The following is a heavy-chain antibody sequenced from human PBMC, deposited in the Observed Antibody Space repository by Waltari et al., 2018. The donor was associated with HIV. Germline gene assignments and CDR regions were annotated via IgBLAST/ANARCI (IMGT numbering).Heavy chain of an antibody. Sequence: QVQLVQSGAEVKKPGASVTVSCEAAGDTFFGHYILWVRQPPGQGLEWLGRIDPDSGLANYAQTFQGRVTMTRAKSIGTVYLKLSGLRSDDTALYYCARMYYGSWFTMADYGLDVWGQGTTVTVSS. J-gene: IGHJ6*02. D-gene: IGHD3-10*01. V-gene: IGHV1-2*06. CDR3: ARMYYGSWFTMADYGLDV. CDR1: GDTFFGHY. CDR2: IDPDSGLA.